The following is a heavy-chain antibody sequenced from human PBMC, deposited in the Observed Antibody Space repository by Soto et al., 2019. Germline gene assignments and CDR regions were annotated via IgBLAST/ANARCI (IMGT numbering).Heavy chain of an antibody. CDR1: GGTFSGYA. V-gene: IGHV1-69*01. Sequence: QVQLEQSGAEVKKPGSSVKVSCKASGGTFSGYAMSWVRQAPGQGLEWMGGIVPRFNTPNYAQKFQGRVTITADESTTTAYMELSSLRSEDTAVYYCARARIAAAGTGYYYSGMDVWGQGTTVTVSS. J-gene: IGHJ6*02. CDR2: IVPRFNTP. D-gene: IGHD6-13*01. CDR3: ARARIAAAGTGYYYSGMDV.